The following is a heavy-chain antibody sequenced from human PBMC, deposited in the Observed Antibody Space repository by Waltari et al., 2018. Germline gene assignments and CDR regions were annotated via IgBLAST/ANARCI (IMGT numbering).Heavy chain of an antibody. CDR1: GGTFSSYA. V-gene: IGHV1-69*01. CDR3: CITMVRGDGKYAFDI. Sequence: QVQLVQSGAEVKKPGSSVKVSCKASGGTFSSYAISWVPPAPGQGLEWMGGIIPIFGTANYAQKFQGRVTITADESTSTAYMELSSLRSEDTAVYYSCITMVRGDGKYAFDIWGQGTMVTVSS. D-gene: IGHD3-10*01. CDR2: IIPIFGTA. J-gene: IGHJ3*02.